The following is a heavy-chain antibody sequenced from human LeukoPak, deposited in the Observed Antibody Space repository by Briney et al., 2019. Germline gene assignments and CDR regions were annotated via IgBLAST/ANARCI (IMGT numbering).Heavy chain of an antibody. Sequence: PSETLSLTCAVYGGSFCGYYWSWIRQPPGKGLEWIGEINHSGSTNYNPSLKSRVTISVDTSKNQFSLKLSSVTAADTAVYYCARLGYCSSTSCYARYMDVWGKGTTVTVSS. V-gene: IGHV4-34*01. CDR3: ARLGYCSSTSCYARYMDV. CDR2: INHSGST. CDR1: GGSFCGYY. J-gene: IGHJ6*03. D-gene: IGHD2-2*01.